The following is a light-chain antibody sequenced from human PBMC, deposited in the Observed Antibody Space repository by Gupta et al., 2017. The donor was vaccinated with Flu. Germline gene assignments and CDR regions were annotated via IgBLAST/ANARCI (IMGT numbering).Light chain of an antibody. J-gene: IGLJ3*02. V-gene: IGLV7-43*01. Sequence: QTVVTQEPSLTVSPGGTVTLTCAASAGAVTSDFYPNWFQQRPGQAPRPLIYSTNNKHSWTPARFSGSLLGGKAALTLSGVQPEDEADYYCLIYFGTTWLFGGGTKLTVL. CDR1: AGAVTSDFY. CDR2: STN. CDR3: LIYFGTTWL.